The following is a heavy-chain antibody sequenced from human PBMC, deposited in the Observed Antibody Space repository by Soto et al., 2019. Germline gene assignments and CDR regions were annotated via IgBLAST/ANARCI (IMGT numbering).Heavy chain of an antibody. D-gene: IGHD6-6*01. V-gene: IGHV3-30-3*01. CDR2: ISYDGSNK. CDR3: AREGTRIAARPDDSDY. CDR1: GFTFSSYA. J-gene: IGHJ4*02. Sequence: PGGSLRLSCAASGFTFSSYAMHWVRQAPGKGLEWVAVISYDGSNKYYADSVKGRFTISRDNSKNTLYLQMNSLRAEDTAVYYCAREGTRIAARPDDSDYWGQGTLVTVSS.